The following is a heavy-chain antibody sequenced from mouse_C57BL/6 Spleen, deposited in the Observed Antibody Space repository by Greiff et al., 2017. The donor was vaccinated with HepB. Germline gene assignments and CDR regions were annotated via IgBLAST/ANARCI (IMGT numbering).Heavy chain of an antibody. J-gene: IGHJ3*01. CDR2: ISGGGGNT. D-gene: IGHD1-1*01. Sequence: EVKVVESGGGLVKPGGSLKLSCAASGFTFSSYTMSWVRQTPEKRLEWVATISGGGGNTYYPDSVKGRFTISRDNAKNTLYLQMSSLRSEDTALYYCARPPNYGSSPFAYWGQGTLVTVSA. CDR3: ARPPNYGSSPFAY. V-gene: IGHV5-9*01. CDR1: GFTFSSYT.